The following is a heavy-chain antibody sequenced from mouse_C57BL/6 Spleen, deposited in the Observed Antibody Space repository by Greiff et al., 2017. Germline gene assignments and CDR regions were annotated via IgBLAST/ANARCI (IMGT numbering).Heavy chain of an antibody. Sequence: QVQLQQSGAELVRPGASVKLSCKASGYTFTDYYINWVKQRPGQGLEWIARIYPGSGNTYYNEKFKGKATLTAEKCTGTAYMQLSSLTSEVAAVDFCARNYYGSIYGYCDVWGTGTTVTVAS. J-gene: IGHJ1*03. CDR2: IYPGSGNT. D-gene: IGHD1-1*01. CDR3: ARNYYGSIYGYCDV. V-gene: IGHV1-76*01. CDR1: GYTFTDYY.